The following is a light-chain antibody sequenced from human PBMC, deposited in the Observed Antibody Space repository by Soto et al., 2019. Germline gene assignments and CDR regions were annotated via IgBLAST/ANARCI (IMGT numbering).Light chain of an antibody. CDR1: SSNIGSNT. Sequence: HSVLTQPPSASGTPGQRVTISCSGSSSNIGSNTVNGYQQLPGTAPKLLIYSNNQRPSGVPDRFSGSKSGTSASLAISGLQSEDEADYYCAAWDDSLNGPVFGGGTKLTVL. V-gene: IGLV1-44*01. J-gene: IGLJ2*01. CDR2: SNN. CDR3: AAWDDSLNGPV.